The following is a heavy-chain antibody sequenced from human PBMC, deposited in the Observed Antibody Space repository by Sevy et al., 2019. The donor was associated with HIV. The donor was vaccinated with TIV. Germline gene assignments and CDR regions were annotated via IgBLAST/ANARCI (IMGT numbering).Heavy chain of an antibody. D-gene: IGHD2-15*01. V-gene: IGHV3-49*04. Sequence: GGSLRLSCTASGFTFDDYAMSWVRQAPGKGLEWVGFIRSKAYGGTTEYAASVKGRFTISRDDSKSIAYLQMNSLKTEDTAVYYCTRDIDSCSGGSCYPSYDYWGQGTLVTVSS. J-gene: IGHJ4*02. CDR1: GFTFDDYA. CDR3: TRDIDSCSGGSCYPSYDY. CDR2: IRSKAYGGTT.